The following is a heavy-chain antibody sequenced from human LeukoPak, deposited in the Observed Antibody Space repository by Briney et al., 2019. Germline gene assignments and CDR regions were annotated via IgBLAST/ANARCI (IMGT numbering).Heavy chain of an antibody. J-gene: IGHJ5*02. CDR2: INPNSGGT. V-gene: IGHV1-2*02. Sequence: ASVKVSCKTSGYTFTGYYIHWVRQAPGQGLEWMGWINPNSGGTDYAQNFQGRVTMTRDTSISTAYMELSRLRSDDTAVYYCVGDDVSPWGQGTLVTVSS. CDR3: VGDDVSP. CDR1: GYTFTGYY.